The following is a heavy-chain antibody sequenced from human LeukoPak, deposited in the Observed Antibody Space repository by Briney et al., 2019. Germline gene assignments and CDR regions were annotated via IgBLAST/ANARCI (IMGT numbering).Heavy chain of an antibody. J-gene: IGHJ4*02. CDR3: ARDSTVSDFDY. D-gene: IGHD4-17*01. Sequence: GGSLRLSCVASGFTFSSYWMHWVRQAPGRGLVWVSRIKIDGSGTGYADSVKGRFTISRDNAKNTLYLQMNSLRADDTAVYYCARDSTVSDFDYWGQGTLVTVSS. CDR1: GFTFSSYW. V-gene: IGHV3-74*01. CDR2: IKIDGSGT.